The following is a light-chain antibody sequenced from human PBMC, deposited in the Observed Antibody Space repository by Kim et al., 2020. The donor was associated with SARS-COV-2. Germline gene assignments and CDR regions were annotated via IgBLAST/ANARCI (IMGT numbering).Light chain of an antibody. V-gene: IGKV1-39*01. CDR2: AAS. CDR3: QQSFSSLYT. Sequence: DIQMTQSPSSLSASVGDRISITCRASQNISSYLNWYQQKPGKAPKFLIYAASSLQSGVPSRFSGSGSGTVFTLTVNGLQPEDFATYYCQQSFSSLYTFGQGTKLEI. J-gene: IGKJ2*01. CDR1: QNISSY.